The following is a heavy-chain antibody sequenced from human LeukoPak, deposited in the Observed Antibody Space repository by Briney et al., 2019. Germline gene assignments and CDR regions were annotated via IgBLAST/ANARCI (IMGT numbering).Heavy chain of an antibody. D-gene: IGHD6-19*01. Sequence: SETLSLTCAVYGGSFSGYYWSWIRQPPGKGLEWIGEINHSGSTNYNPSLKSRVTMSVDTSKNQFSLKLSSVTAADTAVYYCARDGGIAVAGTNYYMDVWGKGTTVTISS. CDR2: INHSGST. J-gene: IGHJ6*03. CDR3: ARDGGIAVAGTNYYMDV. CDR1: GGSFSGYY. V-gene: IGHV4-34*01.